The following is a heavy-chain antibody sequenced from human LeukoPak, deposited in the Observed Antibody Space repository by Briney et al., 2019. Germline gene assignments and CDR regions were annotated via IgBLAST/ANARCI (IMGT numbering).Heavy chain of an antibody. D-gene: IGHD5-24*01. CDR3: ARDRQGRDGYNPNWFDP. CDR2: TSYDGSNK. V-gene: IGHV3-30-3*01. Sequence: GGSLRLSCAASGFTFSSYSMHWVRQAPGKGLEWVALTSYDGSNKYYADSVKGRFTISRDNSKNTLYLQMNSLRTEDTAMYYCARDRQGRDGYNPNWFDPWGQGTLVTVSS. CDR1: GFTFSSYS. J-gene: IGHJ5*02.